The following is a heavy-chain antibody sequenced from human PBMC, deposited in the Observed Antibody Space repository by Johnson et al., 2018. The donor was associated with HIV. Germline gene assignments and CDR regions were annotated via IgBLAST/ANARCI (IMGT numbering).Heavy chain of an antibody. V-gene: IGHV3-30*18. CDR2: ISYDGSNK. J-gene: IGHJ3*02. CDR1: GFTFSSYG. D-gene: IGHD2-8*01. Sequence: VQLVESGGGVVQPGRSLRLSCAASGFTFSSYGMHWVRQAPGKGLEWVAVISYDGSNKYYADSVKGRFTISRDNSKNTLYLQMNSLRAEDTALYYCAKAHCTNGVCYTYDAFDIWGQGTMVTVSS. CDR3: AKAHCTNGVCYTYDAFDI.